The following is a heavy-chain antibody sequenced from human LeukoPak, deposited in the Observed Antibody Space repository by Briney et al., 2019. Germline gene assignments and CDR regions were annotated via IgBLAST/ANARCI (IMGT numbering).Heavy chain of an antibody. V-gene: IGHV3-23*01. CDR3: AKDSAPYYDFWSGYYPPDY. CDR1: GFTFSSYA. J-gene: IGHJ4*02. CDR2: ISGSGGST. Sequence: GGSLRLFCAASGFTFSSYAMSWVRQAPGKGLEWVSAISGSGGSTYYADSVKGRFTISRDKSKNTLYLQMNSLRAEDTAVYYCAKDSAPYYDFWSGYYPPDYWGQGTLVTVSS. D-gene: IGHD3-3*01.